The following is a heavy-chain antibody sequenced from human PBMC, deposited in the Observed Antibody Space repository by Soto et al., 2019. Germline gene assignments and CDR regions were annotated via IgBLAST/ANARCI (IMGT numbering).Heavy chain of an antibody. J-gene: IGHJ4*02. CDR2: IYYSGST. Sequence: SETLSLTCTVSGGSISSGDYYWSWIRQPPGKGLEWIGYIYYSGSTYYNPSLKSRVTISVDTSKNQCSLKLTSVTAADSAVYFCARTVMPVGNLAAFDHWGQGVLVTVSS. V-gene: IGHV4-30-4*02. CDR3: ARTVMPVGNLAAFDH. CDR1: GGSISSGDYY. D-gene: IGHD7-27*01.